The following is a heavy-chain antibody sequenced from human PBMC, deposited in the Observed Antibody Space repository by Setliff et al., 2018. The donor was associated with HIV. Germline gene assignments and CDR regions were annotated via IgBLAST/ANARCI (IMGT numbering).Heavy chain of an antibody. D-gene: IGHD3-10*01. CDR1: GYTFTSYY. V-gene: IGHV1-46*01. CDR2: INPSGGST. CDR3: ASNDGSGLNS. J-gene: IGHJ4*02. Sequence: ASVKVSCKASGYTFTSYYMHWVRQAPAQGLEWMGIINPSGGSTSYAQKFQGRVTMTSDTSTSTVYMEVSRLRSEDTAVYYCASNDGSGLNSWGQGTLVTVSS.